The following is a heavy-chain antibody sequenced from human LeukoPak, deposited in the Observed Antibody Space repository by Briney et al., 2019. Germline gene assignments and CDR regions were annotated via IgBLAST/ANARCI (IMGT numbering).Heavy chain of an antibody. CDR2: INHSGST. Sequence: SETLSLTCAVYGGSFSGYYWSWIRQPPGKGLEWIGEINHSGSTNYNPSLKSRVTISVDTSKNQFSLKLSSVTAADTAVYYCAGEARVHYDSSGYYYGWGQGTLVTVSS. J-gene: IGHJ4*02. D-gene: IGHD3-22*01. CDR1: GGSFSGYY. CDR3: AGEARVHYDSSGYYYG. V-gene: IGHV4-34*01.